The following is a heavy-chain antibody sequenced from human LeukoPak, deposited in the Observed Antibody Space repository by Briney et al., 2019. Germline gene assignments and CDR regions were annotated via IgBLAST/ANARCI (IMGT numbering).Heavy chain of an antibody. V-gene: IGHV4-61*02. J-gene: IGHJ4*02. D-gene: IGHD3-3*01. CDR2: IYTSGST. CDR3: ARDRSGYGLEFDY. CDR1: GGSISSGSYY. Sequence: PSQTLSLTCTVSGGSISSGSYYWSWIRQPAGKGLEWIGRIYTSGSTNYNPSLKSRVTISVDTSKNQFPLKLSSVTAADTAVYYCARDRSGYGLEFDYWGQGTLVTVSS.